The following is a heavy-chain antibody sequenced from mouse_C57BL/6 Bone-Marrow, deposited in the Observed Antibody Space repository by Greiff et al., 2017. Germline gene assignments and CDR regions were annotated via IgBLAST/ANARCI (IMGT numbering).Heavy chain of an antibody. CDR2: ISSGSSTI. J-gene: IGHJ1*03. CDR3: ARRSLWLRYFDV. D-gene: IGHD2-2*01. Sequence: EVQGVASGGGLVKPGGSLKLSCAASGFTFSDYGMHWVRQAPEKGLEWVAYISSGSSTIYYADTVKGRFTISRDNAKNPLFLQMTSLRSEDTAMYYCARRSLWLRYFDVWGTGTTVTVSS. CDR1: GFTFSDYG. V-gene: IGHV5-17*01.